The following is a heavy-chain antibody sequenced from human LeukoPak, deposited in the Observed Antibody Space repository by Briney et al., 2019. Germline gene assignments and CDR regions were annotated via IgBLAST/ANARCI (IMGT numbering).Heavy chain of an antibody. J-gene: IGHJ4*02. D-gene: IGHD1-26*01. CDR2: INHSGST. CDR3: ARTSARGSYSIDY. V-gene: IGHV4-34*01. Sequence: SETLSLTCAVYGGSFSGYYWSWIRQPPGKGLEWIGEINHSGSTNYNPSLKSRVTISVDTSKNQSSLKLSSVTAADTAVYYCARTSARGSYSIDYWGQGTLVTVSS. CDR1: GGSFSGYY.